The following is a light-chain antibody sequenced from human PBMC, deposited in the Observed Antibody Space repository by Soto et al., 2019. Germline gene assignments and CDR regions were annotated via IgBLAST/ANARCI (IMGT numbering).Light chain of an antibody. J-gene: IGLJ2*01. V-gene: IGLV1-44*01. CDR1: SSNIGSNT. Sequence: QSVLTQPPSASGTPGQRVTISCSGSSSNIGSNTVNWYQQLPGTAPKLLIYNNNQRPSGVPDRFSGSKSGTSASLAISGLQSEDEADYYCAAWDDSLTGPLFGGGTKLTVL. CDR2: NNN. CDR3: AAWDDSLTGPL.